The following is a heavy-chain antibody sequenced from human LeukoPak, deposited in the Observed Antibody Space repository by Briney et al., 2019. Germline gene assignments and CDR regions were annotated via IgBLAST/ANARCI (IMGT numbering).Heavy chain of an antibody. Sequence: ASVKVSCKASGYIFSSYGFSWVRQAPGQGLEWLGWISAYNANTIYAQKLQGRVTMTTDTSTSTAYMELRSLRSDDTAAYYCARDGSHLTDYDIFPDYWGQGTLVTVSS. D-gene: IGHD3-9*01. V-gene: IGHV1-18*01. J-gene: IGHJ4*02. CDR1: GYIFSSYG. CDR2: ISAYNANT. CDR3: ARDGSHLTDYDIFPDY.